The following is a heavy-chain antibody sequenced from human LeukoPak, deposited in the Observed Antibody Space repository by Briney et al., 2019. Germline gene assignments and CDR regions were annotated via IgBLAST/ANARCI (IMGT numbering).Heavy chain of an antibody. Sequence: PSETLSLTCTVSGVSISSGNYYWTWIRQHPGKGLEWIGCLHPTGSTHYNPSLKGRLPISVGTSKNQFSLRLNSVTAADTAVYYCVKDRGDYGGDPGYFDYWGQGTHVTVSS. CDR2: LHPTGST. D-gene: IGHD4-17*01. CDR1: GVSISSGNYY. V-gene: IGHV4-31*03. CDR3: VKDRGDYGGDPGYFDY. J-gene: IGHJ4*02.